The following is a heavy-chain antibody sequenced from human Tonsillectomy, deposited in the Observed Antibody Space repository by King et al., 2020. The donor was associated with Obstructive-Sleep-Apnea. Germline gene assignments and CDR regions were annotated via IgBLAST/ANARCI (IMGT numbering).Heavy chain of an antibody. CDR3: AKDFVGRLLSIRRFDP. D-gene: IGHD2-21*02. J-gene: IGHJ5*02. V-gene: IGHV3-9*01. CDR1: GFTFDDYA. Sequence: EVQLVESGGGLVQPGGSLRLSCAASGFTFDDYAMHWVRQAPGKGLEWVSGISWSSGSIGYADSVKGRFTISRDNARNSLYLEMNSLRAEDTALYYCAKDFVGRLLSIRRFDPWGQGTLVTVSS. CDR2: ISWSSGSI.